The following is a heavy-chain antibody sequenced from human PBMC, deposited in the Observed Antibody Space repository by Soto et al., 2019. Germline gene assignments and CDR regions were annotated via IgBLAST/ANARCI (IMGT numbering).Heavy chain of an antibody. V-gene: IGHV4-59*01. CDR3: ARGRDDYNGWYVDL. CDR1: GGSISTYY. D-gene: IGHD4-4*01. CDR2: LYYGGST. J-gene: IGHJ2*01. Sequence: LSLTCTVSGGSISTYYWNWIRQPPGKGLEWIGYLYYGGSTNYNPSLESRVTISLDTSKNQISLKLSSVTAAGTAVYYCARGRDDYNGWYVDLWGRGSLVTVSS.